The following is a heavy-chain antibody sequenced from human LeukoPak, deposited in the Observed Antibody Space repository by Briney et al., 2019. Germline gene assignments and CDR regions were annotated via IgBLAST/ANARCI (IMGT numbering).Heavy chain of an antibody. J-gene: IGHJ5*02. V-gene: IGHV4-30-4*01. Sequence: SETLSLTCTVSGGSLSSGDYYWSWIRQPPGKGLEWIGYIYYSGSTYYNPSLKSRVIISVDTSKNQFSLKLNSVTAADTAVYYCARGRGYSYNWFDPWGQGTLVTVSS. CDR3: ARGRGYSYNWFDP. CDR1: GGSLSSGDYY. CDR2: IYYSGST. D-gene: IGHD5-18*01.